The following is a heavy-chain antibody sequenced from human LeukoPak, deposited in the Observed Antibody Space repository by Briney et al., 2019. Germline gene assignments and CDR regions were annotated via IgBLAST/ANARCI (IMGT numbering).Heavy chain of an antibody. V-gene: IGHV1-2*02. CDR1: GYTFTGYY. CDR2: INPNSGGT. Sequence: ASVKVSCKASGYTFTGYYMHWVRQAPGQGREWMGWINPNSGGTNYAQKFQGRVTMTRDTSISTAYMELSRLRSDDTAVYYCARDYGYDALYMDVWGKGTTVTVSS. J-gene: IGHJ6*03. D-gene: IGHD5-12*01. CDR3: ARDYGYDALYMDV.